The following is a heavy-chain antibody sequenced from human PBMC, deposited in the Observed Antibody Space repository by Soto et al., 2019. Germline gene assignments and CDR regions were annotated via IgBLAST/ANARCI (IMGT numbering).Heavy chain of an antibody. CDR3: ARPGRDLWSGRYYFDF. Sequence: GGSLRLSCAASGFAFSSYGMHWVRQAPGKWLEWVAVISYDGSIIYYADSVKGRFTISRDNSKNTLYLQMNSLRAEDTAVYYCARPGRDLWSGRYYFDFWGQGXLVTVYS. CDR2: ISYDGSII. J-gene: IGHJ4*02. CDR1: GFAFSSYG. D-gene: IGHD3-3*01. V-gene: IGHV3-30*03.